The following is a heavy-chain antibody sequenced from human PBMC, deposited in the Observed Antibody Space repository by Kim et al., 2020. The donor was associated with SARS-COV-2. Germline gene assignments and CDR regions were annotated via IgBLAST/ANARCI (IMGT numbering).Heavy chain of an antibody. D-gene: IGHD3-10*01. J-gene: IGHJ4*02. CDR3: AKDLKEGVGPGDY. CDR2: ISYDGSNK. V-gene: IGHV3-30*18. CDR1: GFTFSTYG. Sequence: GGSLRLSCAASGFTFSTYGMHWVRQAPGKGLEWVVVISYDGSNKYYADSVKGRFTISRDNSKNTLYLQMNSLRAEDTAVYYCAKDLKEGVGPGDYWGQGTLVTVSS.